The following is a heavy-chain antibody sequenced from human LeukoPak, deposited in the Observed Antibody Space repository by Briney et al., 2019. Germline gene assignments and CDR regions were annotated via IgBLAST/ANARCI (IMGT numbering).Heavy chain of an antibody. CDR1: GFTFSDYY. D-gene: IGHD3-10*01. Sequence: GGSLRLSCAASGFTFSDYYMSWIRQAPGKGLEWVSYISSSSSYTNYADSVKGRFTISRDNAKKSLYLQMNSLRAEDTAVYYCARDVITMVRGVIRWFDPWGQGTLVTVSS. V-gene: IGHV3-11*06. CDR3: ARDVITMVRGVIRWFDP. J-gene: IGHJ5*02. CDR2: ISSSSSYT.